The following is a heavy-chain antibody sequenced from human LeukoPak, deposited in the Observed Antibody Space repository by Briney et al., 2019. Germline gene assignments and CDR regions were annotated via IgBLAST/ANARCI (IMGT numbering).Heavy chain of an antibody. V-gene: IGHV5-51*01. CDR1: GYNFTNYW. Sequence: GESLKISCKGSGYNFTNYWIGWVRQMPGKGLEWMGIIYPADSDTRYSPSFQGQVTISADKSISTAYLQWSSLKASDTAIYYCARLRGYSSSYAMDVWGQGTTVTVSS. J-gene: IGHJ6*02. CDR2: IYPADSDT. CDR3: ARLRGYSSSYAMDV. D-gene: IGHD6-6*01.